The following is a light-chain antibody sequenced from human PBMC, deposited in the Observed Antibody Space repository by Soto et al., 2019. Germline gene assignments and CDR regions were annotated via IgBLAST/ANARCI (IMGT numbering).Light chain of an antibody. CDR1: QSISANY. J-gene: IGKJ1*01. CDR2: GVS. CDR3: HQYGVLPKT. Sequence: EIVLTQSPGTVSLSPGDRATLSCRASQSISANYLAWYQQTPGQAPRLLIYGVSIRATGIPDRFAGRGSGPDSTLTISRLEPEAFAVYYCHQYGVLPKTFGQGTTVEIK. V-gene: IGKV3-20*01.